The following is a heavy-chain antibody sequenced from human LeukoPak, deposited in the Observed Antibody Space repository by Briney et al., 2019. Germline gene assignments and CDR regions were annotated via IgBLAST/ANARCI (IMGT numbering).Heavy chain of an antibody. CDR2: ISWNSGGV. CDR3: AKGAGIAVANFDY. V-gene: IGHV3-9*01. CDR1: GFSFDDYA. J-gene: IGHJ4*02. D-gene: IGHD6-19*01. Sequence: GGSLRLSCAASGFSFDDYAMHWVRQAPGKGLEWVSGISWNSGGVVYADSVKGRFTISRDNAKNSLFLQINSLRAEDTAVYYCAKGAGIAVANFDYWGQGTLVTVSS.